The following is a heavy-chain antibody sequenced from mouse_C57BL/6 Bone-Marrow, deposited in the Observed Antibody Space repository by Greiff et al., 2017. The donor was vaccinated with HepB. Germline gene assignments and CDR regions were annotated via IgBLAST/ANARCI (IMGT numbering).Heavy chain of an antibody. CDR1: GYSITSGYY. CDR2: ISYDGSN. J-gene: IGHJ2*01. CDR3: AREKDYYFDY. V-gene: IGHV3-6*01. Sequence: EVQLQQSGPGLVKPSQSLSLTCSVTGYSITSGYYWNWIRQFPGNKLEWMGYISYDGSNNYNPSLKNRISITRDTSKNQFFLKLNSVTTEDTATYYCAREKDYYFDYWGQGTTLTVSS.